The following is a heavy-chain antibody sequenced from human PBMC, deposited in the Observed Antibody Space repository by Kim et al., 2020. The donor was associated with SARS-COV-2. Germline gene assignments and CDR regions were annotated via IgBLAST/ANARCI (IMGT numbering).Heavy chain of an antibody. Sequence: GGSLRLSCAASGFTLRSYVMSWVRQAPGKGLEWVSTISYSGGSTDYADSVKGRFTISRDNSKNTLYLQMNSLRAEDTAVYYCATVEATSWGTIDYWGQGTLVTVSS. CDR2: ISYSGGST. J-gene: IGHJ4*02. CDR3: ATVEATSWGTIDY. D-gene: IGHD1-26*01. V-gene: IGHV3-23*01. CDR1: GFTLRSYV.